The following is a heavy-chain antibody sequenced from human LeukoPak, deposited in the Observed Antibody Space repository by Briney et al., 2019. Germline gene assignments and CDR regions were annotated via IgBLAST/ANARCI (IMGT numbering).Heavy chain of an antibody. V-gene: IGHV3-15*01. CDR3: AHRDTSMVRVDY. CDR2: IKSKTDGGTT. CDR1: GFTFGNAS. Sequence: GGSLRLSCAASGFTFGNASMSWVRQAPGKGLEWVGRIKSKTDGGTTYYAAPVKGRFTISRDDSKNTVYLQMNSLTTEDTAVYFCAHRDTSMVRVDYWGQGTLVTVSS. D-gene: IGHD4/OR15-4a*01. J-gene: IGHJ4*02.